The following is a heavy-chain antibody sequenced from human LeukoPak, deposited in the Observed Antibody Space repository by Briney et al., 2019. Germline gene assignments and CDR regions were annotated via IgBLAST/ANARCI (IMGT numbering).Heavy chain of an antibody. D-gene: IGHD3-16*02. J-gene: IGHJ4*02. CDR3: ARTPGLRLGELSYLFDY. Sequence: GESLKISCKGSGYSFTSYWIGWVRQMPGKGLEWMGIIYPGDSDTRYSPSFQGQVTISADKSISTAYLQWSSLKASDTAMYYCARTPGLRLGELSYLFDYWGQGTLVTVSS. CDR2: IYPGDSDT. V-gene: IGHV5-51*01. CDR1: GYSFTSYW.